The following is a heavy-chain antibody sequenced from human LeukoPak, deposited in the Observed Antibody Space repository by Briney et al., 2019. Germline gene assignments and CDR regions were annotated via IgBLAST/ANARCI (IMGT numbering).Heavy chain of an antibody. Sequence: PGGSLRLSCAASGFTVSSNYMSWVRQAPGKGLEGVSVIYSGGSTYYEDSVKGRFTISRDNSKNTLYLQMNSLRAEDTAVYYCASPALSPYGDYDGNAFDIWGQGTMVTVSS. CDR2: IYSGGST. CDR1: GFTVSSNY. CDR3: ASPALSPYGDYDGNAFDI. V-gene: IGHV3-53*01. D-gene: IGHD4-17*01. J-gene: IGHJ3*02.